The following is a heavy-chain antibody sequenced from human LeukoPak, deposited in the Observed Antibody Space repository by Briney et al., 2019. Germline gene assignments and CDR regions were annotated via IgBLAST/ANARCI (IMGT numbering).Heavy chain of an antibody. CDR2: ISSSGSTI. J-gene: IGHJ4*02. Sequence: GGSLRLSCAASGFTFSDYYMSWIRQAPGKGLEWVSYISSSGSTIYYADSVKGRFTISRDNAKNSLYLQMNSLRAEDTAVYYCAREKLSDSSGYYKTPQAPDYWGQGTLVTVSS. V-gene: IGHV3-11*04. CDR3: AREKLSDSSGYYKTPQAPDY. D-gene: IGHD3-22*01. CDR1: GFTFSDYY.